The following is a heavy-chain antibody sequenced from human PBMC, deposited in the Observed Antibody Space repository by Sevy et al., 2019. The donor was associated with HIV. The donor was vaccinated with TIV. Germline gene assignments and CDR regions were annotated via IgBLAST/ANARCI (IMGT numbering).Heavy chain of an antibody. J-gene: IGHJ4*02. Sequence: SETLSLTCTVSGGSISSYYWSWIRQPPGKGLEWIGYIYYSGSTNYNPSLKSRVTISVDTSKNQFSLKLSSVTAADTAVYYCAREAYYGSGSYYAYFDYWGQGTLVTVSS. V-gene: IGHV4-59*01. CDR1: GGSISSYY. D-gene: IGHD3-10*01. CDR3: AREAYYGSGSYYAYFDY. CDR2: IYYSGST.